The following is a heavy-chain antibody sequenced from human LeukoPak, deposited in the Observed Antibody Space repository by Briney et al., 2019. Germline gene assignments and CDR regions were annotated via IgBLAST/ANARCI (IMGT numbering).Heavy chain of an antibody. Sequence: GGSLRLSCAASGFIFSNYGFHWVPQAPGKGLEWVALIWSDGSKKYYTDSVKGRFTISRDDSKNTLFLQMNSLRAEDMAVYYCARDIGTWPNSLFDYWGQGNLVTVSS. CDR3: ARDIGTWPNSLFDY. D-gene: IGHD4-23*01. CDR1: GFIFSNYG. J-gene: IGHJ4*02. CDR2: IWSDGSKK. V-gene: IGHV3-33*01.